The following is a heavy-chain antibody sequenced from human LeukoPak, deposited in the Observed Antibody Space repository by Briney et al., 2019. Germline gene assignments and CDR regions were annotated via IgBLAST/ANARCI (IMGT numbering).Heavy chain of an antibody. CDR2: ISSSGSSI. D-gene: IGHD5-12*01. J-gene: IGHJ4*02. Sequence: QPGGSLRLSCAASGFTFSSYSMNWVRQAPGKGLEWVSYISSSGSSIYYADSVKGRFTISRDNFKNTLSLQINSLRAEDTAVYYCASGGDVIYSGYDKYDHWGQGALVTVSS. V-gene: IGHV3-48*01. CDR1: GFTFSSYS. CDR3: ASGGDVIYSGYDKYDH.